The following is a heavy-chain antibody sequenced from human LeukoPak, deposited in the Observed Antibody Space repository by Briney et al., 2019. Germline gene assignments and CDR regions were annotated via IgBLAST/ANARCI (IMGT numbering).Heavy chain of an antibody. CDR1: GGTFSSYA. V-gene: IGHV1-69*13. D-gene: IGHD3-9*01. J-gene: IGHJ5*02. CDR2: IIPIFGTA. Sequence: ASVKVSCKASGGTFSSYAIGWVRQAPGQGLEWMGGIIPIFGTANYAQKFQGRVTITADESTSTAYMELSSLRSEDTAVYYCARESDILTGNWFDPWGQGTLVTVSS. CDR3: ARESDILTGNWFDP.